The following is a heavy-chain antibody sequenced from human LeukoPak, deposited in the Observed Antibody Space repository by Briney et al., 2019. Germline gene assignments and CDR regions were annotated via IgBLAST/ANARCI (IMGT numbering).Heavy chain of an antibody. CDR1: VGSFSSYY. CDR2: INHRGDT. D-gene: IGHD1-1*01. V-gene: IGHV4-34*01. CDR3: ARGPTISETGYFDY. Sequence: SETLSLTCAVYVGSFSSYYWSWIRQSPEKGLEWIEEINHRGDTNYNPSVKSRVTISVDTSKNQFSLKVTSLTAADTAVYFCARGPTISETGYFDYWGQGTLVTVSS. J-gene: IGHJ4*03.